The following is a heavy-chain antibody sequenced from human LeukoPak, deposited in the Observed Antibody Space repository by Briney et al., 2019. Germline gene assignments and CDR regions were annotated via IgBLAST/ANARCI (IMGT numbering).Heavy chain of an antibody. J-gene: IGHJ3*02. Sequence: SVKVSCKASGGTLRSYAISWVRQAPGQGLEWMGRIIPIFDTANYAQKFQGRATITTDESMTTAYMALSSLRSEDTAVYYCGTSYGSDNDAFDIWGPGTMVTVSS. CDR3: GTSYGSDNDAFDI. V-gene: IGHV1-69*05. D-gene: IGHD3-10*01. CDR2: IIPIFDTA. CDR1: GGTLRSYA.